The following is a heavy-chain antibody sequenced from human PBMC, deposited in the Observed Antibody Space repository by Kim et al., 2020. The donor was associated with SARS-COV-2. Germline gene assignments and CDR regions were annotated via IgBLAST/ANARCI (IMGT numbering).Heavy chain of an antibody. Sequence: TYYNPALKSRVTISVDTSKNQFSLKLSSVTAADTAVYYCARDRKLGWFDPWGQGTLVTVSS. CDR2: T. D-gene: IGHD3-10*01. V-gene: IGHV4-39*07. J-gene: IGHJ5*02. CDR3: ARDRKLGWFDP.